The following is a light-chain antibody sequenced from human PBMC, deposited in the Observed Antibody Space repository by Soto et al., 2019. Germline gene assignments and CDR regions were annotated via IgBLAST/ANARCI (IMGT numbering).Light chain of an antibody. Sequence: QSVLTQPASVSGSPGQSITISCTGTSSDVGGYNYVSWYQHHPGKAPKLIIYEVSNRPSGVPNRFSGSKSRNTASLTISGLQAEDEADYYCSSYTSSSTPYVFGPGTKVTVL. J-gene: IGLJ1*01. CDR3: SSYTSSSTPYV. V-gene: IGLV2-14*01. CDR2: EVS. CDR1: SSDVGGYNY.